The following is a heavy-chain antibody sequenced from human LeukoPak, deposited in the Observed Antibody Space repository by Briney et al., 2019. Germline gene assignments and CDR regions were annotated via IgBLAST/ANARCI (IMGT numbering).Heavy chain of an antibody. D-gene: IGHD4-11*01. Sequence: KPSETLSLTCAVSGGSISSSNWWSWVRQPPGQGLEWIGEIYHSGSTNYNPSLKSRVTISVDTFKNQFSLKLSSVTAADTAVYYCARGGLLTLRPLDYSNYFGYWGQGTLVTVSS. CDR3: ARGGLLTLRPLDYSNYFGY. V-gene: IGHV4-4*02. CDR2: IYHSGST. CDR1: GGSISSSNW. J-gene: IGHJ4*02.